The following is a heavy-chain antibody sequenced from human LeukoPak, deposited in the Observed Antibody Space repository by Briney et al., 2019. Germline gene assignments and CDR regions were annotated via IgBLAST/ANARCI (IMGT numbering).Heavy chain of an antibody. D-gene: IGHD5-12*01. V-gene: IGHV1-2*02. Sequence: ASVKVSCKASGYTFTDYYLYWVRQAPGQGLECMGWLNPNIGATKYAQKFQGRVTMTRGTSINTAYMELRSLSSDDTAIYYCARTRENSGYDYFDSWGQGTLVTVSS. J-gene: IGHJ4*02. CDR3: ARTRENSGYDYFDS. CDR2: LNPNIGAT. CDR1: GYTFTDYY.